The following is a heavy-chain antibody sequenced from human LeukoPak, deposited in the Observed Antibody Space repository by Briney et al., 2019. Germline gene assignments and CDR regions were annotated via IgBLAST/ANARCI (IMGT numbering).Heavy chain of an antibody. J-gene: IGHJ5*02. Sequence: ASVKVSCKASGYTFTSYGISWVRQAPGQGLEWMGWISAYNGNTNYAQKLQGRVTMTTDTSTSTAYMELRSLRSDDTAGYYCARGPPMRYCSGGSCYSGFDPWGQGTLVTVSS. CDR3: ARGPPMRYCSGGSCYSGFDP. D-gene: IGHD2-15*01. CDR1: GYTFTSYG. CDR2: ISAYNGNT. V-gene: IGHV1-18*01.